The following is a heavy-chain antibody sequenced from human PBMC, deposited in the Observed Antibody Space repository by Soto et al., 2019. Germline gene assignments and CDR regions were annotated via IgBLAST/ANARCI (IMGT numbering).Heavy chain of an antibody. CDR1: GGSISSSNW. CDR2: IYHSGST. V-gene: IGHV4-4*02. J-gene: IGHJ2*01. D-gene: IGHD4-17*01. CDR3: ASIRRRGDLPGGVYWYFDL. Sequence: QVQLQESGPGLVKPSGTLSLTCAVSGGSISSSNWWSWVRQPPGKGLEWIGEIYHSGSTNYNPSLKSRVTISVDKSKNQFSLKLSAVTAADTAVYYCASIRRRGDLPGGVYWYFDLWGRGTLVTVSS.